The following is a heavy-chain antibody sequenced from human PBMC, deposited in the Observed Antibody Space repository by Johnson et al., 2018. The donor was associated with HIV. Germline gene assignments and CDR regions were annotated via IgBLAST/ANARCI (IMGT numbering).Heavy chain of an antibody. CDR3: ARARWYLGGGSCCAFDI. Sequence: QVQLVESGGGVVQPGGSLRLSCAASGFTFSSYGMHWVRQAPGKGLEWVAFIRSDGSNEYYADSVKGRFTISRDNAKNSLYLQMNSLRAEDTAVYYCARARWYLGGGSCCAFDIWGQGTMVTVSS. V-gene: IGHV3-30*02. CDR2: IRSDGSNE. J-gene: IGHJ3*02. D-gene: IGHD2-15*01. CDR1: GFTFSSYG.